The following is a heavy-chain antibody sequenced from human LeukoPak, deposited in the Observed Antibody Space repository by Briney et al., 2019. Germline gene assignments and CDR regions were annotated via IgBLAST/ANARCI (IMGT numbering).Heavy chain of an antibody. CDR2: ISGSGGST. J-gene: IGHJ4*02. V-gene: IGHV3-23*01. D-gene: IGHD1-26*01. CDR1: EFTFGTIA. CDR3: AKGQWELLVDY. Sequence: PGGPRRLSVPPSEFTFGTIAMAGSPRPPGKGRGGVSAISGSGGSTYYADSVKGRFTISRDNFKNTLYLQMNSLRAEDTAVYYRAKGQWELLVDYWGQGTLVTVSS.